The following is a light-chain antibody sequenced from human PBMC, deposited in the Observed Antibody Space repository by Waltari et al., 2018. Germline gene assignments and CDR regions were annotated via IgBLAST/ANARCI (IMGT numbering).Light chain of an antibody. V-gene: IGKV1-8*01. CDR1: QSVSTY. CDR3: QQYYDYQRS. CDR2: AAS. Sequence: AIRMTQSPSSLSASTGDRVTTTCRASQSVSTYLAWYQQKPGKAPKLLIYAASTLQCGVPLRFSGSGSGTDFTLGISCLQSEDFATYYCQQYYDYQRSFGQGTKVEIK. J-gene: IGKJ1*01.